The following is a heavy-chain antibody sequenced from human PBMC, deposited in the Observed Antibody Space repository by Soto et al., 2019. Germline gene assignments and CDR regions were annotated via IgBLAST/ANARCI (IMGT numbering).Heavy chain of an antibody. Sequence: PGGSLRLSCAASGFTFGGSAMHWVRQASGKGLEWVGRIRSKANSYATAYAASVKGRFSISRDDSKNTAYLQMNSLKTEDTAVYYCTRPPEDWYYYDSSGYSYAFDISGQGTMVTVSS. D-gene: IGHD3-22*01. CDR3: TRPPEDWYYYDSSGYSYAFDI. V-gene: IGHV3-73*01. CDR1: GFTFGGSA. J-gene: IGHJ3*02. CDR2: IRSKANSYAT.